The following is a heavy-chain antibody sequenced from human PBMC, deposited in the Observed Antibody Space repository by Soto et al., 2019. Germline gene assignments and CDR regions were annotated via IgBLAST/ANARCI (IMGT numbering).Heavy chain of an antibody. V-gene: IGHV3-11*01. J-gene: IGHJ4*01. CDR2: ISTSGSV. CDR1: GFTFSYYY. Sequence: PGGSLRLSCAASGFTFSYYYMSWLRQAPGKGLEWISYISTSGSVIYAASVKGRFTISRDNPRNSLYLQMNSLRAEDTAVYYCARPWTVGATIDFEFWGQGTLVTVSS. CDR3: ARPWTVGATIDFEF. D-gene: IGHD1-26*01.